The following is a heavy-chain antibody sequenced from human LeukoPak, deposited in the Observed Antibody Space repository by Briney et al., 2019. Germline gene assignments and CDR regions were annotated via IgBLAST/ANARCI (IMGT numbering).Heavy chain of an antibody. Sequence: GGSLRLSCAASGFTFSSYAMSWVRQAPGKGLEWVSGISGSGGTTYYADSVKGRFTISRDNSKNTLYLQMSSLRAEDTAVYYCAKDIVEVPPVGDAFDIWDQGTMVTVSS. D-gene: IGHD2-2*01. CDR2: ISGSGGTT. J-gene: IGHJ3*02. CDR3: AKDIVEVPPVGDAFDI. V-gene: IGHV3-23*01. CDR1: GFTFSSYA.